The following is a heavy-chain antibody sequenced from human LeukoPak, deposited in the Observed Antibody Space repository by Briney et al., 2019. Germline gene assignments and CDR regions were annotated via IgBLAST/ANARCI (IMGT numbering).Heavy chain of an antibody. V-gene: IGHV1-2*02. Sequence: ASVKVSCKASGYVFTNYYIYWRRKAPGQGLECLGWINPSNGDTKSAQKFQGRVTMTGDTSISTAFLDLTGLTFDDTAVYHCARFPLGTGGSYFDHWGRGTLVTVSS. CDR3: ARFPLGTGGSYFDH. D-gene: IGHD3/OR15-3a*01. CDR2: INPSNGDT. J-gene: IGHJ2*01. CDR1: GYVFTNYY.